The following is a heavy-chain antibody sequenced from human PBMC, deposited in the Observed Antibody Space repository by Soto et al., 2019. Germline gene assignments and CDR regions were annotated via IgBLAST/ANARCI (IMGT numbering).Heavy chain of an antibody. CDR1: GYTFPNYG. V-gene: IGHV1-18*01. D-gene: IGHD3-3*01. CDR3: ARARFLEWFFPFDY. CDR2: ISTFNGYA. Sequence: ASVKVSCKASGYTFPNYGISWVRQAPGQGLEWMGWISTFNGYANYAQNLQGRVTMTTDTSTTTAYMELRGLKSDDTAMYYCARARFLEWFFPFDYWGQGSLVTV. J-gene: IGHJ4*02.